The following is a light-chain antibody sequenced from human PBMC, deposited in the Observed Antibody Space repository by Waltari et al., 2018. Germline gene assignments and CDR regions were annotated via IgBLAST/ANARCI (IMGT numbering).Light chain of an antibody. CDR1: QNIKIW. CDR3: QPYDTYPWT. Sequence: DIQMTQSTPTPSASVGHRVTITCRASQNIKIWLNWYQQKPGKAPKLLIYKASSLQSGFPSGFSGSGSGTKYALTSNSLQPDDFATYYSQPYDTYPWTFGHGTKVEIK. CDR2: KAS. J-gene: IGKJ1*01. V-gene: IGKV1-5*03.